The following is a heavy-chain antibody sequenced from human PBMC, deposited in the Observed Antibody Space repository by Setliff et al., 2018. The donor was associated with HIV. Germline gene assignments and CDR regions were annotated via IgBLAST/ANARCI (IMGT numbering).Heavy chain of an antibody. V-gene: IGHV4-39*01. CDR1: GGSVSSSSYY. CDR3: ARQNYYGSGSYYES. Sequence: PSETLSLTCTVSGGSVSSSSYYWGWIRQPPGKGLEWIGSIYYSGTTYYNPSLKSRVNISIDTSKNQFSLRLNSVTAADTAVFYCARQNYYGSGSYYESWGQGTLVTVSS. J-gene: IGHJ5*02. D-gene: IGHD3-10*01. CDR2: IYYSGTT.